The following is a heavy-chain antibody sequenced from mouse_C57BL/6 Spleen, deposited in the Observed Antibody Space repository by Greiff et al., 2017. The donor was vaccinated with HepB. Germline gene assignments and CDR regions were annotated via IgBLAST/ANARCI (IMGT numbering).Heavy chain of an antibody. CDR3: ARWGDYDEDWYFDV. Sequence: QVQLQQSGAELVRPGASVTLSCKASGYTFTDYEMHWVKQTPVHGLEWIGAIDPETGGTAYNQKFKGKAILTVDTSSSTAYMQLSSLTSEDSAVYYCARWGDYDEDWYFDVWGTGTTVTVSS. D-gene: IGHD2-4*01. V-gene: IGHV1-15*01. CDR2: IDPETGGT. CDR1: GYTFTDYE. J-gene: IGHJ1*03.